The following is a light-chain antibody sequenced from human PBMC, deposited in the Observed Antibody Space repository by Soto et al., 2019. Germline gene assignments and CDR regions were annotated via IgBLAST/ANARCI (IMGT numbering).Light chain of an antibody. V-gene: IGKV1-33*01. CDR3: QQYDNLPPFT. J-gene: IGKJ3*01. CDR1: QDISNF. CDR2: GAS. Sequence: DLQMTQSPSSLSASVGDRVTITCQASQDISNFLNWYQPKPGKAPNLLIYGASNLETGVPSRFNGSGSGTDFTFTISSLQPEDIATYYCQQYDNLPPFTFGPGTKVDIK.